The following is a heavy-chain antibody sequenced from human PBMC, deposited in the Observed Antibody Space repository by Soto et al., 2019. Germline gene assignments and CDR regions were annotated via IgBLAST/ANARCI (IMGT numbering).Heavy chain of an antibody. V-gene: IGHV1-2*02. J-gene: IGHJ3*02. CDR3: ARGGGVGVAGSAAFDM. D-gene: IGHD3-3*01. Sequence: QLHLVQSGAVVKKPGASVTVSCSASGYPVTAYYMHWVRQAPGRGLEWMGGINPATGAAKYTQTFQGRVPMPRDTSTSTGFKELGGLTSGDTAVFYWARGGGVGVAGSAAFDMWGQGTLVTVSS. CDR1: GYPVTAYY. CDR2: INPATGAA.